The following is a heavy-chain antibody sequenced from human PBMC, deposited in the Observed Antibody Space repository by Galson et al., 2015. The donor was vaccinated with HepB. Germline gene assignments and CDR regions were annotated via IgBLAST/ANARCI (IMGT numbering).Heavy chain of an antibody. CDR3: ANNVRDSSGQYYYYMDV. V-gene: IGHV3-23*01. D-gene: IGHD3-22*01. J-gene: IGHJ6*03. CDR2: ISGSGGST. CDR1: GFTFSSYA. Sequence: SMRLSCAASGFTFSSYAMSWVRQAPGKGLEWVSAISGSGGSTYYADSVKGRFTISRDNSKNTLYLQMNSLRAEDTAVYYCANNVRDSSGQYYYYMDVWFKGTTVTVSS.